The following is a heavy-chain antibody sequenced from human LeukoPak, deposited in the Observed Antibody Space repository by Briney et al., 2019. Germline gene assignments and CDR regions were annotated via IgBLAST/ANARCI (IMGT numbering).Heavy chain of an antibody. Sequence: SETLSLTCGVSGYSISRGYYWAWIRQPPGKGLEWIGTIYHIGSTYYTPSLGSRVTISVDTSKNEFSLNLKSVTAADTAAYYCARAGWIITSGIDYWGQGALVTVSS. CDR3: ARAGWIITSGIDY. V-gene: IGHV4-38-2*01. D-gene: IGHD3-10*01. CDR1: GYSISRGYY. CDR2: IYHIGST. J-gene: IGHJ4*02.